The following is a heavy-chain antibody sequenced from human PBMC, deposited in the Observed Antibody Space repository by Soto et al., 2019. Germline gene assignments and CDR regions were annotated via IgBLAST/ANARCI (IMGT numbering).Heavy chain of an antibody. D-gene: IGHD3-9*01. CDR3: ARTPYDILTGYYVYYFDY. CDR2: IYYSGST. J-gene: IGHJ4*02. Sequence: SETLSLTCTVSGGSISSYYWSWIRQPPGKGLEWIGYIYYSGSTNYNPSLKSRVTISVDTSKNQFSLKLSSVTAADTAVYYCARTPYDILTGYYVYYFDYWGQGTLVTVSS. V-gene: IGHV4-59*08. CDR1: GGSISSYY.